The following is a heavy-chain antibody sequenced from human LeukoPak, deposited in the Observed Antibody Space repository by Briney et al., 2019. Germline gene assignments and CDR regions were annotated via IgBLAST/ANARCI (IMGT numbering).Heavy chain of an antibody. D-gene: IGHD5-12*01. CDR3: ARDNIIVATITNWFDP. CDR1: GYTFTGYY. CDR2: INPNSGGT. Sequence: GASVKVSCKASGYTFTGYYMHWVRQAPGQGLEWMGRINPNSGGTNYAQKFQGRVTITADESTSTAYMELSSLRSEDTAVYYCARDNIIVATITNWFDPWGQGTLVTVSS. J-gene: IGHJ5*02. V-gene: IGHV1-2*06.